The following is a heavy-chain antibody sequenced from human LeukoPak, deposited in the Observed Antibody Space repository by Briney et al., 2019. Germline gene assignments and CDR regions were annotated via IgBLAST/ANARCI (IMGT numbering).Heavy chain of an antibody. D-gene: IGHD3-9*01. CDR2: ILGSGGSR. V-gene: IGHV3-23*01. CDR1: GFTFSNYA. CDR3: AKWGDYDVLTGYYVPDY. J-gene: IGHJ4*02. Sequence: GGSLRLSCAASGFTFSNYAMSWVRQAPGKGLEWGSAILGSGGSRYYADSVKGRFTVSRDNSKSTLYLQMNSLRAEDTALYYCAKWGDYDVLTGYYVPDYWGQGTLVTVSS.